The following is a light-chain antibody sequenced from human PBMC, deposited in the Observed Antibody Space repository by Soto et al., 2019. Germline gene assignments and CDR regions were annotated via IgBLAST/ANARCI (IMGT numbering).Light chain of an antibody. CDR1: QGIXRW. CDR3: QQINSFPLT. V-gene: IGKV1-12*01. CDR2: GAS. J-gene: IGKJ4*01. Sequence: GDRVTITCRATQGIXRWLAWYQQKPGKAPNLLIYGASSLQSGVPSRFSGSGSGTDFILTISSLQPEDFATYYCQQINSFPLTFGGGTKVEIK.